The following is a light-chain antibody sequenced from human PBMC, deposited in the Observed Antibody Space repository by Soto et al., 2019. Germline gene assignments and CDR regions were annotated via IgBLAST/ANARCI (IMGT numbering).Light chain of an antibody. CDR2: DAS. CDR3: QQRSSWPFT. V-gene: IGKV3-11*01. CDR1: RSVSSY. J-gene: IGKJ3*01. Sequence: DIVLTQSPAILSLSPGERAALSCRTSRSVSSYLAWYQQKPGQAPRLLIYDASNRATGIPARFSGSGSGADFTLTISSLESEDFAVYYCQQRSSWPFTFGPGTKVDV.